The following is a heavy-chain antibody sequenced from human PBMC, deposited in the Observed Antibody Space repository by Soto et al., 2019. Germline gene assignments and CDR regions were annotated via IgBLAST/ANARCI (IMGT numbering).Heavy chain of an antibody. D-gene: IGHD3-3*01. CDR2: ISGVGGST. J-gene: IGHJ6*02. V-gene: IGHV3-23*01. CDR1: GFTFINYA. CDR3: ANPYDFWSGYLYGMDV. Sequence: GGSLRLSCVASGFTFINYAMSWVRQAPGKGLEWVSGISGVGGSTAYADSVKGRFTISRDNSKNTVYLQMNSLRAEDAAVYFCANPYDFWSGYLYGMDVWGQGTTVTVSS.